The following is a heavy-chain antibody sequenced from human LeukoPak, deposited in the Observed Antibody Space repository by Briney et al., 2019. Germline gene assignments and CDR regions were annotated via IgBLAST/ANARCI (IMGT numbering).Heavy chain of an antibody. J-gene: IGHJ4*02. D-gene: IGHD3-10*01. V-gene: IGHV1-2*02. CDR3: ARAPEAPRFGEFNPGGPDY. CDR1: GYTFTGYY. CDR2: INPNSGGT. Sequence: VASVKVSCKASGYTFTGYYMHWVRQAPGQGLEWMGWINPNSGGTNYAQKFQGRVTMTRDTSISTAYMELSRLRSDDTAVYYCARAPEAPRFGEFNPGGPDYWGQGTLVTVSS.